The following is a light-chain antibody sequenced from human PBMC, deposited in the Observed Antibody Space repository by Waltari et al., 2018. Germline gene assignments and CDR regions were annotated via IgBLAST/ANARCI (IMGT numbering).Light chain of an antibody. Sequence: LPVLTQPPSASALLGASIKLTCTLSSEHLTYTLEWYHQRPGGSPQYIMTVKGDGGPGKGDGRPDDCLGSSAGADRDRTIANLQSGDEAEYHCAESHSMDGQVGWVFGGGTKLTVL. V-gene: IGLV4-3*01. CDR1: SEHLTYT. CDR2: VKGDGGP. CDR3: AESHSMDGQVGWV. J-gene: IGLJ3*02.